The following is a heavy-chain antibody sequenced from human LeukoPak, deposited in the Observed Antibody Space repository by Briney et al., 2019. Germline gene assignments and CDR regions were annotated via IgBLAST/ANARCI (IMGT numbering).Heavy chain of an antibody. CDR3: AASGMTTVTFFDY. CDR1: GDSITSSSYY. V-gene: IGHV4-39*01. D-gene: IGHD4-17*01. Sequence: SWTLSLTCTVSGDSITSSSYYWGWIRQPPGMGLEWIGTIYSYSGSTYYNPSLKSRVTISVDTSKNQFSLKLTSVTAADTAVYYCAASGMTTVTFFDYWGQGTLVTVSS. CDR2: IYSYSGST. J-gene: IGHJ4*02.